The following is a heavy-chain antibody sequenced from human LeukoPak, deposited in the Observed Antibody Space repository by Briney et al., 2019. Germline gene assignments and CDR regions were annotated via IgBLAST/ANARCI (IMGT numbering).Heavy chain of an antibody. J-gene: IGHJ5*02. D-gene: IGHD3-3*01. V-gene: IGHV4-59*10. CDR3: ATSRARGNYDFWSGYYPDWFDP. CDR1: GGSFSGYY. Sequence: SETLSLTCAVYGGSFSGYYWSWIRQPPGKGLEWIGSIYTSGSTNYNPSLKSRVTMSVDTSKNQFSLKLSSVTAADTAVYYCATSRARGNYDFWSGYYPDWFDPWGQGTLVTVSS. CDR2: IYTSGST.